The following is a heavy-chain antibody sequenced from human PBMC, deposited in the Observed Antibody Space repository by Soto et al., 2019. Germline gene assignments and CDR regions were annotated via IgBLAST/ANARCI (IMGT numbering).Heavy chain of an antibody. CDR2: IYYSGST. CDR1: GGSISSSSYY. D-gene: IGHD3-3*01. J-gene: IGHJ4*02. V-gene: IGHV4-39*07. CDR3: ARVRGNSVSHFLDCLLHDL. Sequence: PSETLSLTCTVSGGSISSSSYYWGWIRQPPGKGLEWIGSIYYSGSTYYNPSLKSRVTISVDTSKNQFSLKLSSVTAADTAVYYCARVRGNSVSHFLDCLLHDLWGQGTRVTVPS.